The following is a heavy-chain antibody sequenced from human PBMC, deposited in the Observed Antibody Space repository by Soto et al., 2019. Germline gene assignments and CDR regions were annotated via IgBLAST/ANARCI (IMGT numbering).Heavy chain of an antibody. J-gene: IGHJ4*02. Sequence: VQLVQSGAEVKKPGASVKVSCKVSGNTLSNLYMHWVRQAPGKGLEWMAGVDPEDDEKMYARKSQGTANMTEDSHTAYMELSSLTSDDTAVYFCTTASSTDGYESWGQGTLVTVSS. CDR2: VDPEDDEK. V-gene: IGHV1-24*01. CDR1: GNTLSNLY. D-gene: IGHD2-8*01. CDR3: TTASSTDGYES.